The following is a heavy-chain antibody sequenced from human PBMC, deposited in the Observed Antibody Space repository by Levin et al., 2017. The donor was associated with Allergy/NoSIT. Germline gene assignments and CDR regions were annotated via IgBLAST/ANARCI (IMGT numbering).Heavy chain of an antibody. Sequence: VASVKVSCKASGYTFTSYYMHWVRQAPGQGLEWMGIINPSGGSTSYAQKFQGRVTMTRDTSTSTVYMELSSLRSEDTAVYYCARVSERGIPLNWFDPWGQGTLVTVSS. CDR1: GYTFTSYY. J-gene: IGHJ5*02. V-gene: IGHV1-46*01. D-gene: IGHD3-16*01. CDR3: ARVSERGIPLNWFDP. CDR2: INPSGGST.